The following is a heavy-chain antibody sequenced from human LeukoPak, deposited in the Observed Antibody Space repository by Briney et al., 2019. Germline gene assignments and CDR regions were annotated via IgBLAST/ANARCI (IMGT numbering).Heavy chain of an antibody. V-gene: IGHV1-8*02. J-gene: IGHJ4*02. CDR2: MNPNSGNT. CDR3: ARGLSGSYGFDY. CDR1: GYTFTSYY. D-gene: IGHD1-26*01. Sequence: ASVKVSCKASGYTFTSYYMHWVRQAPGQGLEWMGWMNPNSGNTGYAQKLQGRVTMTTDTSTSTAYMELRSLRSDDTAVYYCARGLSGSYGFDYWGQGTLVTVSS.